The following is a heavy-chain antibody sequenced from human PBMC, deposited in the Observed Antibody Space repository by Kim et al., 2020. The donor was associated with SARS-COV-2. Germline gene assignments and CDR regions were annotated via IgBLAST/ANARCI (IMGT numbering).Heavy chain of an antibody. D-gene: IGHD3-10*01. CDR2: ISGSGGST. CDR3: AKGGMVRGVGVPWFDP. J-gene: IGHJ5*02. Sequence: GGSLRLSCAASGFTFSSYAMSWVRQAPGKGLEWVSAISGSGGSTYYADSVKGRFTISRDNSKNTLYLQMNSLRAEDTAVYYCAKGGMVRGVGVPWFDPWGQGTLVTVSS. V-gene: IGHV3-23*01. CDR1: GFTFSSYA.